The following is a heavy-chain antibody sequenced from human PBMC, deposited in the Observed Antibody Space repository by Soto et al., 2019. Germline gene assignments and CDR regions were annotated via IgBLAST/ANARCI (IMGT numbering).Heavy chain of an antibody. CDR1: GGSISSSSYY. CDR2: IYYSGST. Sequence: SETLSLTYTVSGGSISSSSYYWGWIRQPPGKGLEWIGSIYYSGSTYYNPSLKSRVTISVDTSKNQFSLKLSSVTAADTAVYYCARQEYDYGDYDFDYGGQGTLVTVSS. V-gene: IGHV4-39*01. J-gene: IGHJ4*02. D-gene: IGHD4-17*01. CDR3: ARQEYDYGDYDFDY.